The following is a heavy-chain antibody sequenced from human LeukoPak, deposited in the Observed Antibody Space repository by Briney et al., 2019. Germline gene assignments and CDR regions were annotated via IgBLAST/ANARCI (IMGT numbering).Heavy chain of an antibody. CDR1: GFTFDDYG. D-gene: IGHD3-16*01. V-gene: IGHV3-20*04. Sequence: GGSLRLSCAASGFTFDDYGMSWVRQAPGKGLEWVSGINWNGGSTGYADSVKGRFTISRDNAKNSLYLQMNSLRAEDTAVYYCATERAGERPRPLLNYYYMDVWGKGTTVTISS. CDR2: INWNGGST. J-gene: IGHJ6*03. CDR3: ATERAGERPRPLLNYYYMDV.